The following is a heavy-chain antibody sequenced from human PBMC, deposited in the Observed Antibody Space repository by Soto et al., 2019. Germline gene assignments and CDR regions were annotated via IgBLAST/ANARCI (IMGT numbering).Heavy chain of an antibody. J-gene: IGHJ6*02. CDR2: TIPIFGTA. D-gene: IGHD2-15*01. V-gene: IGHV1-69*13. Sequence: ASVKVSCKASGGTFSSYAISWVRQAPGQGLEWMGGTIPIFGTANYAQKFQGRVTITADESTSTAYMELSSLRSEDTAVYYCASSILAGYCSGGSCYGNHPAFYYGMDVWGQGTTVTVSS. CDR3: ASSILAGYCSGGSCYGNHPAFYYGMDV. CDR1: GGTFSSYA.